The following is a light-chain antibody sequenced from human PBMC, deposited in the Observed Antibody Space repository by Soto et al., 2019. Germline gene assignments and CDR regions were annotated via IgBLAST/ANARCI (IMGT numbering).Light chain of an antibody. J-gene: IGKJ4*01. CDR1: QSVSNY. Sequence: DIVLTHSPGTLSLSPGDRATLSFSSSQSVSNYVAWYQQRPGQAPRLLIYDASNRATGIPARFSGSGSGTDFTLTISRLEPEDFAVYYCQQYGASPFTFGGGTKVDIK. CDR3: QQYGASPFT. CDR2: DAS. V-gene: IGKV3-20*01.